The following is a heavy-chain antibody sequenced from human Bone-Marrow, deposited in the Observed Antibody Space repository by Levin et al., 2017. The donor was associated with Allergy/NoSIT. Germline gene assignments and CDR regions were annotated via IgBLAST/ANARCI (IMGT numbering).Heavy chain of an antibody. CDR3: ASVDDYGDYAFNY. CDR2: ISSSSRTI. D-gene: IGHD4-17*01. J-gene: IGHJ4*02. Sequence: GESLKISCAASGLTFSTYSMNWVRQAPGKGLEWISYISSSSRTIYYADSVKGRFTTSRENDKNSLYLQMNSLRDEDTAVYYCASVDDYGDYAFNYWGQGTRVTVSS. V-gene: IGHV3-48*02. CDR1: GLTFSTYS.